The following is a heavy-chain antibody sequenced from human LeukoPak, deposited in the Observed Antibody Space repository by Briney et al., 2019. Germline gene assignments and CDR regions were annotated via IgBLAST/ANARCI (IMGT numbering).Heavy chain of an antibody. CDR3: ALGTINKDFYFGMDV. D-gene: IGHD2-8*01. V-gene: IGHV3-11*01. J-gene: IGHJ6*02. Sequence: GGSLRLSCAASGFTFSDYYMTWLRQAPGKGLEWLSYISNSGDTVFYADSVKGRFTVSRDNAKRSLYLQIESLRNDDTAVYHCALGTINKDFYFGMDVWGQGTTVTVSS. CDR2: ISNSGDTV. CDR1: GFTFSDYY.